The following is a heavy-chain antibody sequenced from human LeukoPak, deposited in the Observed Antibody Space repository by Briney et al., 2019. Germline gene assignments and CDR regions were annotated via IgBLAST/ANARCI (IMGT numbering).Heavy chain of an antibody. CDR3: ARGGLTVTTYYYYYYMDV. J-gene: IGHJ6*03. CDR2: ISAYNGNT. Sequence: ASVKVSCKASGYTFTSYGISWVRQAPGQGLDWMGWISAYNGNTNYAQKLQGRVTMTTDTSTGTAYMELSSLRFDDTAVYYCARGGLTVTTYYYYYYMDVWGKGTTVTVSS. V-gene: IGHV1-18*01. CDR1: GYTFTSYG. D-gene: IGHD4-17*01.